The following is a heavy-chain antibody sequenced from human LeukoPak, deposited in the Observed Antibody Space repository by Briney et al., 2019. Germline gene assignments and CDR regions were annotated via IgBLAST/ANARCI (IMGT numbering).Heavy chain of an antibody. D-gene: IGHD4-23*01. Sequence: GGSLRLSCAASGFTFSSYGMHWVRQAPGKGLEWVAVIWYDGSNKYYAGSVKGRFTISRDNSKNTLYLQMNSLGAEDTAVYYCARDSVVTLALDYWGQGTLVTVSS. CDR1: GFTFSSYG. CDR3: ARDSVVTLALDY. V-gene: IGHV3-33*01. CDR2: IWYDGSNK. J-gene: IGHJ4*02.